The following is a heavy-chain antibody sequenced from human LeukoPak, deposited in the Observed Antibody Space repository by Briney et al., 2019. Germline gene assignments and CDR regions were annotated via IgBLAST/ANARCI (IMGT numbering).Heavy chain of an antibody. J-gene: IGHJ4*02. D-gene: IGHD2-2*01. CDR1: GFTFSSYG. Sequence: GGSLRLSCAASGFTFSSYGMHWVRQAPGKGLEWVAVISYDGSNKYYADSVKGRFTISRDNSKNTLYLQMNSLRAEDTAVYYCASDVLRVPAAIVYWGQGTLVTVSS. V-gene: IGHV3-30*03. CDR2: ISYDGSNK. CDR3: ASDVLRVPAAIVY.